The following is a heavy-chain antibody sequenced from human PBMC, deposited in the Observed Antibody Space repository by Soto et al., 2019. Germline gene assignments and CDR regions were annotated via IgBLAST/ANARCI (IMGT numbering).Heavy chain of an antibody. V-gene: IGHV4-61*01. CDR1: GGSVSSASFY. J-gene: IGHJ4*02. Sequence: QVQLQESGPGLVKPSETLSLTCTVSGGSVSSASFYWSWIRQPPGKGLDWIGSIYYNGSTNYNPSVKRRVSISVDTSKNQFSLKLSSVTAADTAVYYCARSLKYSTNLWFDYWGQGTLVTVSS. CDR3: ARSLKYSTNLWFDY. D-gene: IGHD6-6*01. CDR2: IYYNGST.